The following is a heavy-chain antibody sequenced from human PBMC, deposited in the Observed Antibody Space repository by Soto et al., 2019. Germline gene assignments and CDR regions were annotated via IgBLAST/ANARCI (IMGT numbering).Heavy chain of an antibody. CDR2: INGDGSGT. Sequence: EVQLVESGGGLVQPGGSLRLSCAASGFTFSGSWMHWVRQAPGKGLVWVSRINGDGSGTSYADFVKGRFTISRDDAKNTLFLQMNGLRAGDTAVYYWARGIFGSGTANDYWGQGTLVTVSS. J-gene: IGHJ4*02. D-gene: IGHD3-10*01. CDR1: GFTFSGSW. CDR3: ARGIFGSGTANDY. V-gene: IGHV3-74*01.